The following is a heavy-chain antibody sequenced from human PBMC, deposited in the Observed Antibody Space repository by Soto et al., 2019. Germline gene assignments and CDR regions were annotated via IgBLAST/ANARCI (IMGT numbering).Heavy chain of an antibody. CDR3: ASGLPVITIFGVVINWFDP. V-gene: IGHV4-31*03. J-gene: IGHJ5*02. Sequence: SETLSLTCTVSGGSISSGGYYWSWIRQHPGKGLEWIGYIYYSGSTYYNPSLKSRVTISVDTSKNQFSLKLSSVTAADTAVYYCASGLPVITIFGVVINWFDPWGQGTLVTVSS. D-gene: IGHD3-3*01. CDR1: GGSISSGGYY. CDR2: IYYSGST.